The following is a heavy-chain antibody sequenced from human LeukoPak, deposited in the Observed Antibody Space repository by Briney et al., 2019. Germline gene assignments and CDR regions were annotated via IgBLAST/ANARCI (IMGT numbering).Heavy chain of an antibody. CDR2: TRGSGNPT. D-gene: IGHD2-15*01. CDR3: AKRLPGWYYSDY. V-gene: IGHV3-23*01. Sequence: PGGSLRLSCAASGFTFSTSTMSWVRQAPGKGLEWISATRGSGNPTYYADSVKGRFTISRDNSKNTLYLLMNSLRAEDTAVYYCAKRLPGWYYSDYWGQGTLVTVSS. CDR1: GFTFSTST. J-gene: IGHJ4*02.